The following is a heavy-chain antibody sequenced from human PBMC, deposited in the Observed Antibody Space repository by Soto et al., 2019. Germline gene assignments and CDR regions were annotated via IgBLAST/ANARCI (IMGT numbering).Heavy chain of an antibody. CDR1: GFTFSTYW. J-gene: IGHJ3*02. CDR2: INSDGRST. Sequence: EVQLVESGGGLVQPGGSLRLSCAASGFTFSTYWMHWVRQAPGKGLVWVSRINSDGRSTDYADSVKGRFTISRDNNKNPLYLQMNRLRAQDTAVYYCVRGVNPFDIWGQGTMVTVSS. V-gene: IGHV3-74*01. CDR3: VRGVNPFDI. D-gene: IGHD2-21*01.